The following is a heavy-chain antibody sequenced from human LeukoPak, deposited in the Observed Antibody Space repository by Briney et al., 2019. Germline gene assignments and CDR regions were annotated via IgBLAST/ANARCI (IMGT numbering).Heavy chain of an antibody. V-gene: IGHV3-21*01. J-gene: IGHJ6*02. Sequence: GGSLRLSFAASGFTFSSYSMNWVRQAPGKGLEWVSSISSSSSYIYYADSVKGRFTISRDNAKNSLYLQMNSLRAEDTAVYYCARDRAPTGLYYYGMDVWGQGTTVTVSS. CDR2: ISSSSSYI. CDR3: ARDRAPTGLYYYGMDV. D-gene: IGHD1-1*01. CDR1: GFTFSSYS.